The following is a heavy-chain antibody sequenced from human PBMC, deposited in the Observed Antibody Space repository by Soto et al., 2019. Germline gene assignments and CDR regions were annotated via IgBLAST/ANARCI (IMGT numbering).Heavy chain of an antibody. CDR1: GGTFSSYA. Sequence: SVKVSCKASGGTFSSYAISWVRQAPGQGLEWMGWMIPICGTANYAQKFQGRVTMTRNNSISTAYMELSSLRSEDTAVYYCARRSSGYDYFYYYYYMDVWGKGTTVTVSS. J-gene: IGHJ6*03. V-gene: IGHV1-69*05. CDR2: MIPICGTA. CDR3: ARRSSGYDYFYYYYYMDV. D-gene: IGHD5-12*01.